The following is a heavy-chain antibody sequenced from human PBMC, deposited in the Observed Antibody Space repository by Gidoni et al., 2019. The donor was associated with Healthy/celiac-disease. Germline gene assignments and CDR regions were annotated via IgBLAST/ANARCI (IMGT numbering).Heavy chain of an antibody. J-gene: IGHJ3*02. CDR3: ASQPRDYYDSSGPDAFDI. CDR2: IKQDGSEK. Sequence: EVQLGESGGGLVQPGGSLRLACAAAGSTFSSYGMSWVRRAPGSGLECVSNIKQDGSEKYYVDSVKGRFTISRDNANTSLYLQMNSLRAEDTAVYYCASQPRDYYDSSGPDAFDIWGQGTMVTVSS. V-gene: IGHV3-7*01. CDR1: GSTFSSYG. D-gene: IGHD3-22*01.